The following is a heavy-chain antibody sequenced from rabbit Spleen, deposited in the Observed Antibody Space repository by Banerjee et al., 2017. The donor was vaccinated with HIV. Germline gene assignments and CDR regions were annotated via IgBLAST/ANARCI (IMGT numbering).Heavy chain of an antibody. Sequence: EQLEESGGGLVKPEGSLTLTCTASGFSFSYSDYMCWVRQPPGKGPEWIACIGAGSSGSTYYASWAKGRFTISKTSSTTVTLQMTSLTAADTATYFCARDSGTSFSSYGMDLWGQGTLVTVS. CDR2: IGAGSSGST. J-gene: IGHJ6*01. V-gene: IGHV1S45*01. CDR3: ARDSGTSFSSYGMDL. CDR1: GFSFSYSDY. D-gene: IGHD8-1*01.